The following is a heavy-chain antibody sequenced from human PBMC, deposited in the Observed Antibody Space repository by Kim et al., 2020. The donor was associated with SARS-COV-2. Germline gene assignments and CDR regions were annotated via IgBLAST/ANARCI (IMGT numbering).Heavy chain of an antibody. CDR2: ISSDGTNK. Sequence: GGSLRLSCAASGFTFSTSTMHWVRQAPGKGLEWVTGISSDGTNKDYADSVKGRFTISRDNSKNTLYLQMNSLRPDDTGVYYCARDMATVSGTRGPFDDWGQGTLVTVSS. D-gene: IGHD6-19*01. J-gene: IGHJ4*02. CDR3: ARDMATVSGTRGPFDD. CDR1: GFTFSTST. V-gene: IGHV3-30*04.